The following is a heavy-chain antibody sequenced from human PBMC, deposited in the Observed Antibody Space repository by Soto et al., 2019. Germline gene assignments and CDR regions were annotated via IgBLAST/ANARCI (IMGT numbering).Heavy chain of an antibody. CDR3: ALPVGVYYVVGATTGWDYFDY. J-gene: IGHJ4*02. Sequence: QVQLVQSGAEVKKPGASVKVSCKASGYTFTSYAMHWVRQAPGQRLEWMGWINAGHGNTKYSQKLQGSVTITRDTSGSTAYMQLRSLISEDTAVYYCALPVGVYYVVGATTGWDYFDYWGQGTLVTVSS. V-gene: IGHV1-3*01. CDR1: GYTFTSYA. CDR2: INAGHGNT. D-gene: IGHD1-26*01.